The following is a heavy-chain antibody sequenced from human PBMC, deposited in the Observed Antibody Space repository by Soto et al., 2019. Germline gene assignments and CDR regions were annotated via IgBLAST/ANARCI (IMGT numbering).Heavy chain of an antibody. D-gene: IGHD3-10*01. Sequence: GGSLRLSCISSGFTFRTYTMNWVRQAPGKGLEWVSGIRGFSPYTFYAESVKGRFTISRDNAKNSLDLQMDSLRAEDTAVYYCARDRGYDAHDYYYNAMDVWGQGTTVTVSS. CDR1: GFTFRTYT. V-gene: IGHV3-21*01. CDR3: ARDRGYDAHDYYYNAMDV. J-gene: IGHJ6*02. CDR2: IRGFSPYT.